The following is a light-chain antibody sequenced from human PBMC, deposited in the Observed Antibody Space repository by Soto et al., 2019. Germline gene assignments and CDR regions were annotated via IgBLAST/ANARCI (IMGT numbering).Light chain of an antibody. CDR1: QDISNY. Sequence: DIHMTQSPSSLSAAIGDRVTITSQASQDISNYLNWYQQKPGKAPKLLIYDASNLETGVPSRSSGSGSGTDFTFTISSLQPEDIATYYCQQYDNLPLTFGGGTKVDIK. CDR3: QQYDNLPLT. J-gene: IGKJ4*01. CDR2: DAS. V-gene: IGKV1-33*01.